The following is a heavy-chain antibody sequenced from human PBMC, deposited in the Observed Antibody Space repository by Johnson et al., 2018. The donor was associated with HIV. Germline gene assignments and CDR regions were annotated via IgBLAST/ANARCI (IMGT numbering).Heavy chain of an antibody. CDR1: GFSFSDYY. Sequence: QVQLVESGGGLVKPGGSLRLSCAASGFSFSDYYMSWIRQAPGKGLESVSYISSSGSTIYYADSVKARFTISRDNAKKSLYLQMNSLRAEDTAVYYCARDSTPWGGDYVYYAFDIWGQGTMVTVSS. CDR3: ARDSTPWGGDYVYYAFDI. V-gene: IGHV3-11*04. J-gene: IGHJ3*02. CDR2: ISSSGSTI. D-gene: IGHD4-17*01.